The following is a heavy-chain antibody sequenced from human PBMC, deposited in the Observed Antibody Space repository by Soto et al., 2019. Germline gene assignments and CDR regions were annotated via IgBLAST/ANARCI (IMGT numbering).Heavy chain of an antibody. V-gene: IGHV3-15*01. Sequence: GGSLRLSWVVSAFTFSRAWMTWVRQAPGKGLEWIGRIKSEIDGGAADYAAPVKGRFTISRDDSRDTMYLQMNRLTIEDTGVYYCTTDVSGPLDDYWGQGTLVTVSS. CDR1: AFTFSRAW. CDR3: TTDVSGPLDDY. J-gene: IGHJ4*02. CDR2: IKSEIDGGAA. D-gene: IGHD1-1*01.